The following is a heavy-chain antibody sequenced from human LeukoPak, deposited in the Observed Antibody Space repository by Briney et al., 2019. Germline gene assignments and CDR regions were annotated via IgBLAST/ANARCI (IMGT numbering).Heavy chain of an antibody. V-gene: IGHV1-18*01. CDR3: ARDRTTQRIQLFDY. Sequence: GASVKVSCKDSGYAFTIYGISWVRQAPGQGLEWMGWISAYNGNTNYAQKLQGRVTMTTDTSTSTAYMELRSLRSDDTAVYYCARDRTTQRIQLFDYWGQGTLVTVSS. J-gene: IGHJ4*02. CDR1: GYAFTIYG. CDR2: ISAYNGNT. D-gene: IGHD1-1*01.